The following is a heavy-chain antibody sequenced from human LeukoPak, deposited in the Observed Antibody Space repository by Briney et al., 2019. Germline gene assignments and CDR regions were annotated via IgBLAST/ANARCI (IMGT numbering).Heavy chain of an antibody. V-gene: IGHV3-9*01. CDR1: GFTFDDYA. CDR2: ISWNSGSI. J-gene: IGHJ3*02. D-gene: IGHD3-10*01. Sequence: GRSLRLSCAASGFTFDDYAMHWVRQAPGKGLEWVSGISWNSGSIGYADSVKGRFTISRDNAKNSLYLQMNSLRAEDTALYYCAKGAQRRLLWFGELFYDAFDIWGQGTMVTVSS. CDR3: AKGAQRRLLWFGELFYDAFDI.